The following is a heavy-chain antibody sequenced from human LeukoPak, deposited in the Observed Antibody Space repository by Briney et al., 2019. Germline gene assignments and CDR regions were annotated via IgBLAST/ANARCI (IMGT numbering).Heavy chain of an antibody. V-gene: IGHV4-31*03. CDR1: GGSISSGGYY. D-gene: IGHD4-11*01. CDR2: IYYSGST. CDR3: ARAYDYSNYVLDY. J-gene: IGHJ4*02. Sequence: KPSETLSLTCTVSGGSISSGGYYWSWIRQHPGKGLEWIGYIYYSGSTYYNPSLKSRVTISVDTSKNQFSLKLSSVTAADTAVYYCARAYDYSNYVLDYWGQGTLVTVSS.